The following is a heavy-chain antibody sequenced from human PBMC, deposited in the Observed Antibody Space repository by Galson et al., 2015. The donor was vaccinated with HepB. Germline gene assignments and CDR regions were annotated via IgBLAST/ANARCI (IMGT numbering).Heavy chain of an antibody. D-gene: IGHD6-19*01. J-gene: IGHJ4*02. Sequence: SVKVSCKASGYTFTRYAMHWVRQAPGQRLEWMGWINAGNGNTKYSQKFQGRVTITRDTSASTAYMELSSLTSEDTAVYYCASDSKIEVAGYFDCWGQGTLVTVSS. CDR2: INAGNGNT. CDR1: GYTFTRYA. V-gene: IGHV1-3*01. CDR3: ASDSKIEVAGYFDC.